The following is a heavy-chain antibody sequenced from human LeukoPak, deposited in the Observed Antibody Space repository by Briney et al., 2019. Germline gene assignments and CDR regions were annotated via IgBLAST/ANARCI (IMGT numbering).Heavy chain of an antibody. V-gene: IGHV4-31*03. J-gene: IGHJ1*01. CDR1: GGXISSGSFY. CDR3: ARVIRGSGSEYFQH. CDR2: IFYSGST. D-gene: IGHD3-10*01. Sequence: SETLSLTCTVSGGXISSGSFYWSWVRQHPGKGLEWIGYIFYSGSTYYNPSLKSRITISVDTSKNQFSLKLSSVTAADTAVYYCARVIRGSGSEYFQHWGQGALVTVSS.